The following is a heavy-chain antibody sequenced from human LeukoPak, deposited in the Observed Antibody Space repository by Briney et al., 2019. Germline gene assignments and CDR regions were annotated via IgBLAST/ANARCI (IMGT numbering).Heavy chain of an antibody. Sequence: PGGSLRLSCAASGFAFSSYEMTWVRQAPGKGLEWVSAISGSGGSTYYADSVKGRFTISRDNSKNTLYLQMNSLRAEDTAVYYCAKGTGVSWKNVNWFDPWGQGTLVTVSS. V-gene: IGHV3-23*01. CDR3: AKGTGVSWKNVNWFDP. CDR2: ISGSGGST. J-gene: IGHJ5*02. D-gene: IGHD1/OR15-1a*01. CDR1: GFAFSSYE.